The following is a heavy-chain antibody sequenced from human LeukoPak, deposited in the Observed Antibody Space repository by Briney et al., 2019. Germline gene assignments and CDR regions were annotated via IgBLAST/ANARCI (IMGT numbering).Heavy chain of an antibody. Sequence: SETLSLTCIVSGGSISSYYWSWIRQPAGKGLEWIGRIYGSGTTSYNPSLKSRVTMSVDTSKNQFSLKLTSVTAADTAIYYCARGGVFMAAGTFDFWGQGTLVTVSS. J-gene: IGHJ4*02. V-gene: IGHV4-4*07. CDR2: IYGSGTT. CDR1: GGSISSYY. D-gene: IGHD6-13*01. CDR3: ARGGVFMAAGTFDF.